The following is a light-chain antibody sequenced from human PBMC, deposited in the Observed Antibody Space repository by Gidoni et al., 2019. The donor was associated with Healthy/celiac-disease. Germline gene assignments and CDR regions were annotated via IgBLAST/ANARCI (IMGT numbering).Light chain of an antibody. V-gene: IGLV2-8*01. J-gene: IGLJ3*02. CDR3: SSYAGSNNLV. CDR1: SSDVGGYNY. Sequence: QSALTQPPSASGSPGQSVTISCTGTSSDVGGYNYVSWYQQHPGNAPQLMLYEVSKRPSGVPDRFSGSKSGNSASLTVSGLQAEDEADYYCSSYAGSNNLVFGGGTKLTVL. CDR2: EVS.